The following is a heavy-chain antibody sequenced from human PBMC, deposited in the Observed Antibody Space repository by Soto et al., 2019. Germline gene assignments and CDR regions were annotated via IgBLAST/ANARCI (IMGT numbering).Heavy chain of an antibody. Sequence: GGSLRLSCAASGFGFSGYWMHWVRQAPGKGLVWVSRIYSDGSSTIYADFAKGRFTISRDNAKNTLYLQMNSLRAEDTAVYYCAGDSHYSMEVWGQGTTVTVSS. V-gene: IGHV3-74*01. CDR2: IYSDGSST. J-gene: IGHJ6*02. CDR1: GFGFSGYW. CDR3: AGDSHYSMEV.